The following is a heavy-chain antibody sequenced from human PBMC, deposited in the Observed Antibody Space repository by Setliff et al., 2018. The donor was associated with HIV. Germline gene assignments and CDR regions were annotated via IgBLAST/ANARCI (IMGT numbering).Heavy chain of an antibody. CDR3: ARDRIEVLVDGPHDVFDI. J-gene: IGHJ3*02. CDR2: IYYSGST. V-gene: IGHV4-61*01. CDR1: GGSVGSGSYY. Sequence: SETLSLTCSVSGGSVGSGSYYWSWIRQSPGKGLEWLGYIYYSGSTTYNPSLKSRVTMSVDMSKNQFSLKLTSVSAADTAVYYCARDRIEVLVDGPHDVFDIWGRGTMVTVSS. D-gene: IGHD2-2*01.